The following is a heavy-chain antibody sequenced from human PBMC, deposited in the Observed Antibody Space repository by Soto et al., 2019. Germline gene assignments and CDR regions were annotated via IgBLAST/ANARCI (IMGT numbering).Heavy chain of an antibody. CDR1: GGTFSSYT. J-gene: IGHJ4*02. V-gene: IGHV1-69*08. D-gene: IGHD5-12*01. Sequence: QVQLVQSGAEVKKPGSSVKVSCKASGGTFSSYTISWVRQAPGQGLEWMGRIIPILGIANYAQKFQGRVTITADKSTSTAYMELSSLRSEDTAVYYCARDEVEMAPISVYWGQGTLVTVSS. CDR3: ARDEVEMAPISVY. CDR2: IIPILGIA.